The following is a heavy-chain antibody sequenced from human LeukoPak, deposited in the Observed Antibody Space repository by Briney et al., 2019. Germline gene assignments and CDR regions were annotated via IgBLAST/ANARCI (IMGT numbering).Heavy chain of an antibody. D-gene: IGHD6-13*01. CDR1: GFTFSSYA. J-gene: IGHJ4*02. CDR2: ISGSGGST. CDR3: AKDPSIAAAGTNFDY. V-gene: IGHV3-23*01. Sequence: GGSLRLSCAASGFTFSSYAMSWVRQAPGRGLEWVSAISGSGGSTYYADSVKGRFTISRDNSKNTLYLQMNSLRAEDTAVYYCAKDPSIAAAGTNFDYWGQGTLVTVSS.